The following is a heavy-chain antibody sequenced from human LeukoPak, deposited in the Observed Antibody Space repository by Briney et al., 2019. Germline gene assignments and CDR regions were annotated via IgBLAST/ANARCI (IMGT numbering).Heavy chain of an antibody. CDR3: ARDLIYYDFFLRKTRGMKFDY. CDR2: ISSSSYYI. J-gene: IGHJ4*02. D-gene: IGHD3-3*01. CDR1: GFTFSSYS. Sequence: GGSLRLSCAASGFTFSSYSMNWVRQAPGKGLEWVSSISSSSYYIYYANSVKGRFTISRDNAKNSLYLQMNSLRAEDTAVYYCARDLIYYDFFLRKTRGMKFDYWGQGTLVTVSS. V-gene: IGHV3-21*01.